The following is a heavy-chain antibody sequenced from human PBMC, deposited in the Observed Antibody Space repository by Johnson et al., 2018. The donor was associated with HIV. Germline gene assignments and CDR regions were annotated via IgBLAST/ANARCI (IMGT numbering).Heavy chain of an antibody. CDR3: ARVGDGSGYYFDAFDI. Sequence: QMLLVESGGGLAQPGGSLRLSCAASGITVSSNYMSWVRQAPGKGLEWVSYISSSGSTIYYADSVKGRLTISRDNAKNSLYLQMNSLRAEDTAVYYCARVGDGSGYYFDAFDIWGQGTMVTVSS. V-gene: IGHV3-11*04. CDR2: ISSSGSTI. J-gene: IGHJ3*02. CDR1: GITVSSNY. D-gene: IGHD3-22*01.